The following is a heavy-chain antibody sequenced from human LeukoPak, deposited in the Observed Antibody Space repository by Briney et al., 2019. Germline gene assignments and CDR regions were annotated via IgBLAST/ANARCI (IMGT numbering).Heavy chain of an antibody. CDR2: ISAYNGNT. V-gene: IGHV1-18*01. CDR3: ARCPDPDYIVVVPAGDY. Sequence: ASVKVSCKASGYTFTSYGIIWVRQAPGQGLDWMGWISAYNGNTNYAQKLQGRVTMTTDTSTSTAYMELRSLRSDDTAVYYCARCPDPDYIVVVPAGDYWGQGTLVTVSS. J-gene: IGHJ4*02. D-gene: IGHD2-2*01. CDR1: GYTFTSYG.